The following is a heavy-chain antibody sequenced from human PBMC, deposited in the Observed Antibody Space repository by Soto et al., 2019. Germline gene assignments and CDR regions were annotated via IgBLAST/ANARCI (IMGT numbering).Heavy chain of an antibody. CDR2: ISWKNGSK. D-gene: IGHD3-22*01. J-gene: IGHJ5*02. V-gene: IGHV3-9*01. CDR3: AKDISNYYDTPGWFDP. CDR1: GFTFDDYS. Sequence: GGALRLSCAASGFTFDDYSIHWVRQTPGKGLERGSSISWKNGSKGYADTLKGRFTISRDNANNSLYLQMNILRAEDTALYYCAKDISNYYDTPGWFDPWGQGTLVTVSS.